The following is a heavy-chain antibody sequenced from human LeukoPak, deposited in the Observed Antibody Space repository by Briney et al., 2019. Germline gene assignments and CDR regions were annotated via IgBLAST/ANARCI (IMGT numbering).Heavy chain of an antibody. J-gene: IGHJ4*02. CDR3: ARAQYSGSYSPPYFDY. D-gene: IGHD6-13*01. Sequence: SETLSLTCTVSGGSISSYYWSWIRQPPGKGLEWIGYIYYSGSTNYNPSLKSRVTISVDTSKNQFSLKLSSVTAADTAVYYCARAQYSGSYSPPYFDYWGQGTLVTVSS. CDR1: GGSISSYY. V-gene: IGHV4-59*01. CDR2: IYYSGST.